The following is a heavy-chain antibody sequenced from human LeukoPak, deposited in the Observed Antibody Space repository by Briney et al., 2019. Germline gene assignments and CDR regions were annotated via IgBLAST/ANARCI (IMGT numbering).Heavy chain of an antibody. CDR2: ISHDGKNK. Sequence: GRSLRLSCAASSFTFSGSAMHWVRQAPGKGLEWVAFISHDGKNKDYVDSLKGRFTISRDNLKNTLYLQMNSLRAEDTAVYYCARGPGARGLDYWGQGTLVTVSS. J-gene: IGHJ4*02. D-gene: IGHD3-10*01. CDR3: ARGPGARGLDY. CDR1: SFTFSGSA. V-gene: IGHV3-30*03.